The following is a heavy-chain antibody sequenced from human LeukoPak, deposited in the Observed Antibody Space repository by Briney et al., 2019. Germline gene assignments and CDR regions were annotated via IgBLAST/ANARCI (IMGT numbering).Heavy chain of an antibody. CDR3: ARERTPGSGLDY. J-gene: IGHJ4*02. V-gene: IGHV4-59*01. CDR2: IYYSGSTNGST. CDR1: GGSISSYY. Sequence: SETLSLTCTVSGGSISSYYWSWIRQPPGKGLEWIGYIYYSGSTNGSTNYNPSLKSRVTISIDTSKNQFSLKLSSVTAADTAVYYCARERTPGSGLDYWGQGTLVTVSS. D-gene: IGHD2-15*01.